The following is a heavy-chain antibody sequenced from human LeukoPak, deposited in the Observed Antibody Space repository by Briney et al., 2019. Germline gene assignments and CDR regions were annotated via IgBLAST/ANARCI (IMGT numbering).Heavy chain of an antibody. CDR2: IYYSGST. J-gene: IGHJ4*02. CDR1: GGSISSSNW. V-gene: IGHV4-39*01. CDR3: ARQSIAARQPTDY. Sequence: PSETLSLTCAVSGGSISSSNWWSWDRQPLGKGLEWIGSIYYSGSTHYNPSLKSRVTISVDTSKNQFSLKLSSVTAADTAVYYCARQSIAARQPTDYWGQGTLVTVSS. D-gene: IGHD6-6*01.